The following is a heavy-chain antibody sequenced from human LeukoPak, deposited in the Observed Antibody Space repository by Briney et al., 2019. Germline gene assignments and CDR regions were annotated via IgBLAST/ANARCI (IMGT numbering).Heavy chain of an antibody. CDR3: ARERVEWLSSYYFDY. CDR1: GYTFTNYG. V-gene: IGHV1-18*01. Sequence: ASVKVSCKASGYTFTNYGISWVRQAPGQGLEWMGWISAYNGNTNYAQKLQGRVTMTTDTSTSTAYMELRSLRSDDTAVYYCARERVEWLSSYYFDYWGQGTLVTVSS. D-gene: IGHD3-3*01. J-gene: IGHJ4*02. CDR2: ISAYNGNT.